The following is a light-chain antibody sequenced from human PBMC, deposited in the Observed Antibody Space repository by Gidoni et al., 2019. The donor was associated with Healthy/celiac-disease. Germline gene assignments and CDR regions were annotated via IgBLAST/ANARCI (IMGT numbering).Light chain of an antibody. V-gene: IGLV3-21*04. CDR1: NIGSKS. Sequence: SYVLTQPPSASVAPGKTARITCGGNNIGSKSVHWYQQKPGQAPVLVIYYDSDRPSGIPELFSGSNSGNTATLTISRVEAGDEADYYCQVWDSSSDVVFGGGTKLTVL. J-gene: IGLJ2*01. CDR3: QVWDSSSDVV. CDR2: YDS.